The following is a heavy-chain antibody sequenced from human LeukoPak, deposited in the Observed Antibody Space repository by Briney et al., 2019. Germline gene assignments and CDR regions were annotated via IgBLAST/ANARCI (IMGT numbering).Heavy chain of an antibody. V-gene: IGHV3-7*03. CDR2: INRDGSER. CDR3: ARRNAMDV. Sequence: GGSLRLSCAASGFTFSNYWMTWVRQAPGKGLEWAANINRDGSERYYVDSVKGRFTISRDDAKSSLYLQMNSLRAEDTAVYYCARRNAMDVWGQGTTVTVSS. J-gene: IGHJ6*02. CDR1: GFTFSNYW.